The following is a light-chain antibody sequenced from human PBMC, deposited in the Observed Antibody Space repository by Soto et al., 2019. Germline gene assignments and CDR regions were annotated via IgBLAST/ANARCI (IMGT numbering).Light chain of an antibody. J-gene: IGKJ2*01. CDR2: GAS. Sequence: EIVLTQSPGTLSLSPGERATLSCRASQSVSSSYLAWYQQKPGQAPRLLIYGASSRATGLPDRFSGSGSGTDFTLTISRLEPEDFAVYYCQQYDSSLYTFGQGTKLEIK. V-gene: IGKV3-20*01. CDR3: QQYDSSLYT. CDR1: QSVSSSY.